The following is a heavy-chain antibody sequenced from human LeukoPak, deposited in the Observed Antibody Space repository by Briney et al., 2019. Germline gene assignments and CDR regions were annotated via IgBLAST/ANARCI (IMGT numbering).Heavy chain of an antibody. CDR2: INHSGST. CDR3: AIACYDFWSGYFDY. V-gene: IGHV4-34*01. D-gene: IGHD3-3*01. CDR1: GGSFSGYY. J-gene: IGHJ4*02. Sequence: SETLSLTCAVYGGSFSGYYWSWIRQPPGKGLEWIGEINHSGSTNYNPSLKSRVTISVDTSKNQFSLKLSSVTAADTAVYYCAIACYDFWSGYFDYWGQGTLVTVSS.